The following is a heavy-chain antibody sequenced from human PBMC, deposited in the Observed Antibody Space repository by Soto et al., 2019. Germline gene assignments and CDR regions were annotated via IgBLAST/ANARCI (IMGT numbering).Heavy chain of an antibody. J-gene: IGHJ4*02. CDR1: GGSISSYY. V-gene: IGHV4-59*08. CDR2: IYYSGST. CDR3: ARHGLFCSSTSCYLDD. Sequence: SETLSLTCTVSGGSISSYYWSWIRQPPGKGLEWIGYIYYSGSTNYNPSLKSRVTISVDTSKNQFSLKLSSVTAADTAVYYCARHGLFCSSTSCYLDDWGQGTLVTVSS. D-gene: IGHD2-2*01.